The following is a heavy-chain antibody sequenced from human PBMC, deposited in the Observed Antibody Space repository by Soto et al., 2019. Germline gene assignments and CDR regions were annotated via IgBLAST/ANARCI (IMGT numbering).Heavy chain of an antibody. J-gene: IGHJ4*02. CDR3: ARWLGYGPHFDY. CDR2: IYYSGST. D-gene: IGHD5-12*01. V-gene: IGHV4-30-4*01. CDR1: GGSISSCYYY. Sequence: SETLSLTFTVSGGSISSCYYYWSWIRQPPGKGLEWIGYIYYSGSTYYNPSLKSRMTISVDTSKNQFSLKLTSVTAADTAVYYCARWLGYGPHFDYWGQGTLVTVSS.